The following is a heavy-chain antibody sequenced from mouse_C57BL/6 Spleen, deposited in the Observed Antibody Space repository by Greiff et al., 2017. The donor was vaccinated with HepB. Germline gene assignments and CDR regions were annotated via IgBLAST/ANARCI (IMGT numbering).Heavy chain of an antibody. CDR1: GYTFTSYW. CDR3: PLYYGYDDGFYAMGY. D-gene: IGHD2-2*01. J-gene: IGHJ4*01. CDR2: IHPNSGST. V-gene: IGHV1-64*01. Sequence: QVQLQQPGAELVKPGASVKLSCKASGYTFTSYWMHWVKQRPGQGLEWIGMIHPNSGSTNYNEKFKSKATLTVDKSSSTAYMQLSSLTSEDSAVYYCPLYYGYDDGFYAMGYWGQGTSVTVSS.